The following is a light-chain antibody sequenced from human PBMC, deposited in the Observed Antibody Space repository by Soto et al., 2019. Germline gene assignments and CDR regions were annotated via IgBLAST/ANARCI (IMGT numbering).Light chain of an antibody. CDR3: QQHYPTPWS. V-gene: IGKV4-1*01. Sequence: DIVMTQSPDSLAVSLGERATINCKSSQSVLHSSRNTNYLAWYQQKPRQPPKLLIYWASNRESGVPDRFSGSGSVSDFTPAISTLQAADGAVYYCQQHYPTPWSFGQGTNVEIK. CDR1: QSVLHSSRNTNY. J-gene: IGKJ1*01. CDR2: WAS.